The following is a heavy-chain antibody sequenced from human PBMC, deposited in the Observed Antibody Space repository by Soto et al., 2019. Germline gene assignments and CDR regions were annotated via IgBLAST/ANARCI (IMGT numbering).Heavy chain of an antibody. Sequence: PGGSLRLSCAASGFTFSGYAMSWVRQAPGKGLEWVSAISGSGGSTYYADSVKGRFTISRDNSKNTLYLQMNSLRAEDTAVYYCAKVTRLGYRGMDYYYGMDVWGQGTTVTVSS. CDR2: ISGSGGST. CDR1: GFTFSGYA. V-gene: IGHV3-23*01. CDR3: AKVTRLGYRGMDYYYGMDV. J-gene: IGHJ6*02. D-gene: IGHD6-13*01.